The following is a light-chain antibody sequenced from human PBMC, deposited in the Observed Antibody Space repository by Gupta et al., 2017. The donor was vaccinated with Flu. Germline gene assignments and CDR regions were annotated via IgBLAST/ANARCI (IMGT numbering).Light chain of an antibody. CDR3: SSYTSGTRAVG. CDR2: DVS. V-gene: IGLV2-14*04. J-gene: IGLJ2*01. CDR1: ISDVGDYNA. Sequence: MTICVTGIISDVGDYNAVSWYQQRPGTAPKLMIYDVSNRPSGISNRFSGSKSGNTASLTISGLQAEDEADYYCSSYTSGTRAVGFGGGTKLTVL.